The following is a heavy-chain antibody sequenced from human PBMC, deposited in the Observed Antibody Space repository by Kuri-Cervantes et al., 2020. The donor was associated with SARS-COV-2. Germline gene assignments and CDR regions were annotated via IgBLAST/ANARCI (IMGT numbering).Heavy chain of an antibody. CDR1: GFTFEDYG. Sequence: GESLKISCAASGFTFEDYGMSWVRQAPGEGLEWVAGISWKGGSTGYADSVMGRFTISRDNAENSLYLQMNSLRAEDTAVYYCARSPGDGDYDPFDYWGQGTLVTVSS. CDR2: ISWKGGST. D-gene: IGHD4-17*01. CDR3: ARSPGDGDYDPFDY. J-gene: IGHJ4*02. V-gene: IGHV3-20*04.